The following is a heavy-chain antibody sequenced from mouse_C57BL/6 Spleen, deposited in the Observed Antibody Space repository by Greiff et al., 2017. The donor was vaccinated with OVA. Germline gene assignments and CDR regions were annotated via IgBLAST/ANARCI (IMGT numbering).Heavy chain of an antibody. Sequence: QVQLQQSGAELARPGASVKLSCKASGYTFTSYGISWVKQRTGQGLEWIGEIYPRSGNTYYNEKFKGKATLTADKSSSTAYMELRSLTSEDSAVDFCARGGDYDWYFDVCGTGTTVTVSS. D-gene: IGHD2-4*01. CDR1: GYTFTSYG. CDR2: IYPRSGNT. CDR3: ARGGDYDWYFDV. J-gene: IGHJ1*03. V-gene: IGHV1-81*01.